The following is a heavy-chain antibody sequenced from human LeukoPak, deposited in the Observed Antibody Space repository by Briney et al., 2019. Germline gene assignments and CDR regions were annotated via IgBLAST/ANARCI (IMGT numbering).Heavy chain of an antibody. CDR2: IYYSGST. D-gene: IGHD2-2*01. V-gene: IGHV4-59*12. Sequence: NPSETLSLTCSVSGGSIYSYYWSWIRQPPGKGLEWIGSIYYSGSTYYNPSLKSRVTISVDTSKNQFSLKLSSVTAADTAVYYCARDRGYCSSTSCLSHNWFDPWGQGTLVTVSS. CDR1: GGSIYSYY. CDR3: ARDRGYCSSTSCLSHNWFDP. J-gene: IGHJ5*02.